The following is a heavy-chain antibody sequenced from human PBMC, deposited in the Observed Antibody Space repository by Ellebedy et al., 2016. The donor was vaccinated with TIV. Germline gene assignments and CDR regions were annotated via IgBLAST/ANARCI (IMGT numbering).Heavy chain of an antibody. Sequence: SETLSLTCAVYGGSFSGYYWSWIRQPPGKGLEWIGEINHSGSTNYNPSLKSRVTISVDTSKNQFSLKLSSVTAADTAVYYCARDSGNYYDSSGYFDLWGRGTLVTVSS. CDR3: ARDSGNYYDSSGYFDL. CDR2: INHSGST. J-gene: IGHJ2*01. D-gene: IGHD3-22*01. CDR1: GGSFSGYY. V-gene: IGHV4-34*01.